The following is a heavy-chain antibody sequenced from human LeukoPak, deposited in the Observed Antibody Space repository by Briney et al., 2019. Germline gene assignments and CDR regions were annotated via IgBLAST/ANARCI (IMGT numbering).Heavy chain of an antibody. D-gene: IGHD3-9*01. V-gene: IGHV4-34*01. CDR1: GGSFSGYY. CDR3: ARGHYDILTGYFLYFDY. J-gene: IGHJ4*02. Sequence: KPSETLSLTCAVYGGSFSGYYWSWIRQPPGKGLEWIGEINHSGSTNYNPSLKSRVTISVDTSKNQFSLKPSSVTAADTAVYYCARGHYDILTGYFLYFDYWGQGTLVTVSS. CDR2: INHSGST.